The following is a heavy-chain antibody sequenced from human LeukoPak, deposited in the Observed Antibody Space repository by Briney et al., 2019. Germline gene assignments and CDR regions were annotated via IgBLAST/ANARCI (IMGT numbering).Heavy chain of an antibody. V-gene: IGHV1-3*01. CDR3: ARGPSYYYDSSGPSFDP. Sequence: GASVKVSCKASGYTFTSYGISWVRQAPGQRLEWIGWINAGNGNTKYSQKFQGRVTITRDTSASTAYMELSSLRSEDTAVYYCARGPSYYYDSSGPSFDPWGQGTLVTVSS. D-gene: IGHD3-22*01. CDR1: GYTFTSYG. J-gene: IGHJ5*02. CDR2: INAGNGNT.